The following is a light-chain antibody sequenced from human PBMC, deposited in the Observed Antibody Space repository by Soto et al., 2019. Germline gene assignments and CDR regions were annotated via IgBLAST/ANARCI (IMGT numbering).Light chain of an antibody. V-gene: IGKV1-5*01. CDR1: QSISSW. CDR3: QQAA. Sequence: DIQMTQSPSTLSASVGDRVTITCRASQSISSWLAWYQQKPGKAPKLLIYDASSLESGVPSRFSGSGSGTEFTLTISRLQPDDFATYYCQQAAFGQGTKLEIK. CDR2: DAS. J-gene: IGKJ2*01.